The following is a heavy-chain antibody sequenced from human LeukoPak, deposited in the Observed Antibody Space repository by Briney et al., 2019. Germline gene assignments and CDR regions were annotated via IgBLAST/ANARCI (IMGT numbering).Heavy chain of an antibody. V-gene: IGHV1-18*04. CDR2: ISAYNGNT. D-gene: IGHD3-16*02. CDR1: GYTFTSYG. CDR3: ARDRGDYDYVWGSYRYIRLFDY. Sequence: ASVKVSCKASGYTFTSYGISWVRQAPGQGLEWMGWISAYNGNTNYAQKLQVRVTMITDTSTSTACMELRSLRSDDTAVYYCARDRGDYDYVWGSYRYIRLFDYWGQGTLVTVSS. J-gene: IGHJ4*02.